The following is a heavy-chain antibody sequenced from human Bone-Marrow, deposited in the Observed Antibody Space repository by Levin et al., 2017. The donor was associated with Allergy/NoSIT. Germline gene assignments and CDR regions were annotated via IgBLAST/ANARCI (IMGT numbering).Heavy chain of an antibody. V-gene: IGHV3-21*01. J-gene: IGHJ4*02. CDR1: GFTFLSYT. CDR3: ARGLRGMATITGVHS. Sequence: GGSLRLSCAASGFTFLSYTMAWVRQAPGKGLEWVSSISSSSRHIYYADSLKGRFTISRDIAKNSLYLQMSSLRVEDTAVYYCARGLRGMATITGVHSWGQGTLVTVSS. CDR2: ISSSSRHI. D-gene: IGHD5-24*01.